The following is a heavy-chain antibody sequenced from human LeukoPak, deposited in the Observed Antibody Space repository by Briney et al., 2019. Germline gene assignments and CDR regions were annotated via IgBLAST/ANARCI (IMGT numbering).Heavy chain of an antibody. D-gene: IGHD1-1*01. CDR1: GYTFTSYD. V-gene: IGHV1-8*01. CDR3: AGGRYAWNDVPYFAY. CDR2: MNPNSGNT. J-gene: IGHJ4*02. Sequence: ASVKVSCKASGYTFTSYDINWVRQATGQGLEWMGWMNPNSGNTGYAQKFQGRVTMTRNTSISTAYMELSSLRSEDTAVYYCAGGRYAWNDVPYFAYWGQGTLVTVSS.